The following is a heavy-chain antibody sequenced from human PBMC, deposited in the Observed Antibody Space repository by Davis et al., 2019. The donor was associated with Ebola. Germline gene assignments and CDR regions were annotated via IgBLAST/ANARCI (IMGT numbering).Heavy chain of an antibody. Sequence: AASVKVSCKASGYTFTSYGISWVRQAPGQGLEWMGWISAYNGNTNYAQKLQGRVTMTTDTSTSTAYMELRSLRSDDTAVYYCARADIVGVVIATWFDYWGQGTLVTVSS. D-gene: IGHD2-15*01. CDR2: ISAYNGNT. V-gene: IGHV1-18*01. CDR3: ARADIVGVVIATWFDY. J-gene: IGHJ4*02. CDR1: GYTFTSYG.